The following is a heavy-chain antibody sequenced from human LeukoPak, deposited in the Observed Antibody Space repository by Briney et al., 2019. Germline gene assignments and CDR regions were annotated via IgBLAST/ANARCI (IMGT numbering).Heavy chain of an antibody. V-gene: IGHV4-39*01. CDR3: VRIYCTSTSCYGDSYYGMDV. D-gene: IGHD2-2*01. Sequence: SETLSLTCTVSGDSISSSRHSWGWIRQPPGKGLEWIGSISYSGSTYYNPSLKTRVTMSVDTSENRFSLKLSSVTAADSTVYYCVRIYCTSTSCYGDSYYGMDVWGQGTTVTVSS. J-gene: IGHJ6*02. CDR2: ISYSGST. CDR1: GDSISSSRHS.